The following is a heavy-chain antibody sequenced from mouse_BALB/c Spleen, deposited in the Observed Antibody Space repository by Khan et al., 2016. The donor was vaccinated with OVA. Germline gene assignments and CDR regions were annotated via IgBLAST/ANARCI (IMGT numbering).Heavy chain of an antibody. V-gene: IGHV3-2*02. Sequence: VQLKESGPGLVKPSQSLSLTRTVTGYSITSDYAWNWIRQFPGNKLEWMGYISYSGRTSYNPSLKSRISITRDTSKNQFFLQLNSVTTEDTATYYCARSVTITTVVATDVDYWGQGTTLTVSS. D-gene: IGHD1-1*01. CDR3: ARSVTITTVVATDVDY. J-gene: IGHJ2*01. CDR1: GYSITSDYA. CDR2: ISYSGRT.